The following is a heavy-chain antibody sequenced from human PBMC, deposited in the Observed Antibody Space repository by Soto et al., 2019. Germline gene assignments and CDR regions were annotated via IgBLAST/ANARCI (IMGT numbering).Heavy chain of an antibody. Sequence: SETLSLTCTVSGGSISSGGYYWSWIRQHPGKGLEWIGYIYYSGSTYYNPSLKSRVTISVDTSKNQFSLKLSSVTAADTAVYYCARANYIVVVPAATANWLDPWGQGTLVTVSS. CDR2: IYYSGST. CDR1: GGSISSGGYY. D-gene: IGHD2-2*01. J-gene: IGHJ5*02. V-gene: IGHV4-31*03. CDR3: ARANYIVVVPAATANWLDP.